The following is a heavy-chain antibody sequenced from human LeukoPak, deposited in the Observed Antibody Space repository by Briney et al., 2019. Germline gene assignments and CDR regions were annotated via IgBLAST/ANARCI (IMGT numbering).Heavy chain of an antibody. D-gene: IGHD2-2*01. CDR3: ARAGDIVVVPAAMRGDAFGI. V-gene: IGHV3-7*01. J-gene: IGHJ3*02. CDR1: GFTFSSYW. Sequence: GGSLRLSCGASGFTFSSYWMSWVRQAPGKGLEWVANIKQDGSEKYYVDSVKGRFTISRDNAKNSLYLQMNSLRAEDTAVYYCARAGDIVVVPAAMRGDAFGIWGQGTMVTVSP. CDR2: IKQDGSEK.